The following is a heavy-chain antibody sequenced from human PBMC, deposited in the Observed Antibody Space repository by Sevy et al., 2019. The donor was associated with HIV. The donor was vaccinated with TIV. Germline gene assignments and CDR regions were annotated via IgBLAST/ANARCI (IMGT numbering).Heavy chain of an antibody. D-gene: IGHD3-3*01. Sequence: GGSLRLSCAASGFTFTSYAMSWVRQAPGKGLEWVSYISSSGSTIYYADSVRGRFTISRDNAKKSLYLQMNSLRAEDTAVYYCAKRGGQYDLGMDVWGQGTTVTVSS. CDR1: GFTFTSYA. CDR3: AKRGGQYDLGMDV. CDR2: ISSSGSTI. J-gene: IGHJ6*02. V-gene: IGHV3-48*03.